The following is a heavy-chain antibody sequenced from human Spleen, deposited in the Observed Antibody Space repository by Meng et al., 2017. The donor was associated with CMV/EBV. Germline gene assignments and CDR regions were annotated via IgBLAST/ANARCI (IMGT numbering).Heavy chain of an antibody. CDR1: GFTFDDYA. CDR2: ISSSSSYI. J-gene: IGHJ6*02. V-gene: IGHV3-21*01. Sequence: GGSLRLSCAASGFTFDDYALHWVRQRPGMGLEWVSSISSSSSYIYYADSVKGRFTISRDNAKNSLYLQMNSLRAEDTAVYYCARDRRTVTHEIYYYYYGMDVWGQGTTVTVSS. D-gene: IGHD4-11*01. CDR3: ARDRRTVTHEIYYYYYGMDV.